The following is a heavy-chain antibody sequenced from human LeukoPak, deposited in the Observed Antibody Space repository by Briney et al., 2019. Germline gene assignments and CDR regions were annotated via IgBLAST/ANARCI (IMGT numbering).Heavy chain of an antibody. V-gene: IGHV4-61*02. CDR1: GGLISSGSYY. CDR2: MYTSGST. D-gene: IGHD3-22*01. Sequence: SETLSLTCTVSGGLISSGSYYWSWIRQPAGKGLEWIGRMYTSGSTNYNPSLKSRVTISVKTSKNQFSLKLSSVTAADTAVYYCARVTGYMIEDYFDYWGQGTLVTVSS. CDR3: ARVTGYMIEDYFDY. J-gene: IGHJ4*02.